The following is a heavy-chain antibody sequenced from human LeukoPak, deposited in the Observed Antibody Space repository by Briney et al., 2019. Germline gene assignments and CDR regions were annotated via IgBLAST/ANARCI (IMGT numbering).Heavy chain of an antibody. V-gene: IGHV4-59*01. J-gene: IGHJ4*02. CDR3: ARDYDSSGYYWS. D-gene: IGHD3-22*01. CDR1: GGSISTYY. CDR2: VYYSGIT. Sequence: SETLSLTCTVSGGSISTYYWSWIRQPPGKGLEWIGYVYYSGITSYNPSLKSRVTISVDTSKNQSSLNVSSVTAADTAVYYCARDYDSSGYYWSWGQGALVTVSS.